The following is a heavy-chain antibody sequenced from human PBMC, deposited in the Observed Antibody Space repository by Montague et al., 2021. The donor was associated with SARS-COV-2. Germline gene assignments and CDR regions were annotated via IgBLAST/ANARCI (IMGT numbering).Heavy chain of an antibody. CDR2: IYYSGNT. CDR1: GGSITSSAYY. Sequence: SETLSLTCTVSGGSITSSAYYWSWIRQSPGKGLEWIGTIYYSGNTYPNPSLKSRLTISMDTSKSQVSPKINSVTAADTAVCFCASLGSPGYCGGDCDIRDYGTDVWGQGTRVTVSS. J-gene: IGHJ6*02. D-gene: IGHD2-21*02. V-gene: IGHV4-39*01. CDR3: ASLGSPGYCGGDCDIRDYGTDV.